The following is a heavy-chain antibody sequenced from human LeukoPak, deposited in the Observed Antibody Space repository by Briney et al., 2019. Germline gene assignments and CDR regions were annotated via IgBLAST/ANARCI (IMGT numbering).Heavy chain of an antibody. CDR2: IFTSGST. D-gene: IGHD2-2*01. CDR3: ARVYYANSYDYWFFDL. CDR1: GDSIRSGSYY. J-gene: IGHJ2*01. Sequence: SQTLSLTCTVSGDSIRSGSYYYSWIRQPAGKGLEWIGRIFTSGSTNYNPSLKSRVTISIDTSKNQFSLKLSSVTAADTAVYYCARVYYANSYDYWFFDLWGRGTLVTVSS. V-gene: IGHV4-61*02.